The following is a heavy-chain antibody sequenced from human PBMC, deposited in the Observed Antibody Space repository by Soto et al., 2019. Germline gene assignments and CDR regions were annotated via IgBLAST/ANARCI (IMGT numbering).Heavy chain of an antibody. J-gene: IGHJ6*03. CDR2: IYYSGST. D-gene: IGHD6-13*01. Sequence: PSETLSLTCTVSGGSISSYYWSWIRQPPGKGLECIGYIYYSGSTNYNPSLKSRVTISVDTSKNQFSLKLSSVTAADTAVYYCASSYSSSWYRAHYYYYYYMDVWGKGTTVTVSS. CDR1: GGSISSYY. V-gene: IGHV4-59*01. CDR3: ASSYSSSWYRAHYYYYYYMDV.